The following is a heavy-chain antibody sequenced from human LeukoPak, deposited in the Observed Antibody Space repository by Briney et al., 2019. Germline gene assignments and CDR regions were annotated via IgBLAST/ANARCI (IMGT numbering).Heavy chain of an antibody. V-gene: IGHV3-23*01. CDR1: GLSFSSYV. D-gene: IGHD2-8*01. CDR2: ITTNSVGT. Sequence: GGSLRLSCAASGLSFSSYVMSWVRQAPGKGLEWVSTITTNSVGTYYADSVKGRFTISRDNSKNTLYLQMNSLRAEDTATYYCRAYTYATDFWGQGTLVAVSS. J-gene: IGHJ4*02. CDR3: RAYTYATDF.